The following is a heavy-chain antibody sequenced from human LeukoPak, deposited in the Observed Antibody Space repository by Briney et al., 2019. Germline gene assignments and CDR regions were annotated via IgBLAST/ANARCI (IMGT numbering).Heavy chain of an antibody. Sequence: PGRSLRLSCAASGFTFSSYGMHWVRLAPGKGLEWVAVISYDGSNKYYADSVKGRFTISRDNAKNSLYLQMNSLRAEDTAVYYCARVPAYSSGWPAFDYWGQGTLVTVSS. CDR3: ARVPAYSSGWPAFDY. CDR2: ISYDGSNK. CDR1: GFTFSSYG. J-gene: IGHJ4*02. V-gene: IGHV3-30*03. D-gene: IGHD6-19*01.